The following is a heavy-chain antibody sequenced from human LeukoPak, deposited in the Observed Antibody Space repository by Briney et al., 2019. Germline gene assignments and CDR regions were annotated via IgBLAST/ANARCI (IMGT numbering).Heavy chain of an antibody. Sequence: SVKVSCKASGGTFSSYAISWVRQAPGQGLGWMGGIIPIFGTANYAQKFQGRVTITTDESTSTAYMELSSLRSEDTAVYYCARTLGRCSSTSCYTAYYYYMDVWGKGTTVTVSS. CDR1: GGTFSSYA. V-gene: IGHV1-69*05. CDR3: ARTLGRCSSTSCYTAYYYYMDV. J-gene: IGHJ6*03. D-gene: IGHD2-2*02. CDR2: IIPIFGTA.